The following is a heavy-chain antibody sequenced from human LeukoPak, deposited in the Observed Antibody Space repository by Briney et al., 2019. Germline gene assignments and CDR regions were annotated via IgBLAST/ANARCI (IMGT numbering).Heavy chain of an antibody. J-gene: IGHJ5*02. CDR3: TCPMMITDPP. D-gene: IGHD1-20*01. Sequence: GGSLRLSCAASGFAFSDFAMHWVRQASGKGLEWVGRIRTKPNNYAAAYAASVKGRFTISRDDSKNTAYLQMNSLKTEDTVIYYCTCPMMITDPPWGQGTLVTVSS. V-gene: IGHV3-73*01. CDR2: IRTKPNNYAA. CDR1: GFAFSDFA.